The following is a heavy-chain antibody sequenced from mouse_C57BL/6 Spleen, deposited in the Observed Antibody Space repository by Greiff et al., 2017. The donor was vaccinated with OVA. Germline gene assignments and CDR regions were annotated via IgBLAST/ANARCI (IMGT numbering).Heavy chain of an antibody. CDR3: AREVYDGPAY. CDR1: GYTFTSYW. D-gene: IGHD2-3*01. V-gene: IGHV1-59*01. Sequence: QVQLQQPGAELVRPGTSVKLSCKASGYTFTSYWMHWVKQRPGQGLEWIGVIDPSDSYTNYNQKFKGKATLTVDTSSSTAYMQLSSLTSEDSAVYYCAREVYDGPAYWGQGTLVTVSA. CDR2: IDPSDSYT. J-gene: IGHJ3*01.